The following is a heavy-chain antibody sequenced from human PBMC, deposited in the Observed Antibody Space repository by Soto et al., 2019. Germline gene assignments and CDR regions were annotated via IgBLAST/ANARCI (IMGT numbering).Heavy chain of an antibody. V-gene: IGHV5-10-1*01. Sequence: GESLKISCKGSGYSFTNYWISWVRQMPGKGLEWMGRIDPSDSYTSYSPSFQGHVTISADKSISTAYLQWSSLKASDTAMYYCARFDPLSITGTLEWLDFWGQGTKVTVSS. CDR2: IDPSDSYT. CDR3: ARFDPLSITGTLEWLDF. CDR1: GYSFTNYW. J-gene: IGHJ6*02. D-gene: IGHD1-20*01.